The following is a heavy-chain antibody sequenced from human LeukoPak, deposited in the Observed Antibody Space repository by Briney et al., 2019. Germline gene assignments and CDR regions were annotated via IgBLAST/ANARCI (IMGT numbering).Heavy chain of an antibody. D-gene: IGHD5-24*01. CDR1: GYRFDTYA. J-gene: IGHJ3*01. Sequence: ASVKVSCKASGYRFDTYAMNWVRQAPGQVLEWMGLINPDGGNTNYAQNFQGRVTLTRDTSTSTVYMELSSLRSEDTAIYYCARIRDGYNDAYDLWGQGTVVTVPS. CDR3: ARIRDGYNDAYDL. CDR2: INPDGGNT. V-gene: IGHV1-46*02.